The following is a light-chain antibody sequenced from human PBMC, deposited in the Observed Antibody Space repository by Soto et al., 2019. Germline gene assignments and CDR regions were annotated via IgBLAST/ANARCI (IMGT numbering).Light chain of an antibody. J-gene: IGLJ1*01. Sequence: QAVLTQPPSATGSPGQSVTISCTGTSSDVGKYDYVSWFQHHPGKAPKLIIYEVSNRPSGVSNRFSGSKSGNTASLTISGLQAEDEADYYCSSYTSSSTLPYVFGTGTKVTVL. V-gene: IGLV2-14*01. CDR1: SSDVGKYDY. CDR3: SSYTSSSTLPYV. CDR2: EVS.